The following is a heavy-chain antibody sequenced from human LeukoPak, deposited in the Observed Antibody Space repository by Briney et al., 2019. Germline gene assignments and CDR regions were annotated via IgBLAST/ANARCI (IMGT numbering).Heavy chain of an antibody. CDR1: GFTFSDYY. J-gene: IGHJ3*02. CDR2: ISSSGSTI. CDR3: ARESSAMVRGVIKAFGI. Sequence: GGSLRLSCAASGFTFSDYYMSWIRQAPGKGLEWVSYISSSGSTIYYADSVKGRFTISRDNAKNSLYLQMNSLRAEDTAVYYCARESSAMVRGVIKAFGIWGQGTMVTVSS. D-gene: IGHD3-10*01. V-gene: IGHV3-11*01.